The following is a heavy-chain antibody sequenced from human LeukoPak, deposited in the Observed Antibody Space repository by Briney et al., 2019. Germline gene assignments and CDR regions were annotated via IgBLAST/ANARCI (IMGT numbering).Heavy chain of an antibody. V-gene: IGHV3-30*02. J-gene: IGHJ4*02. CDR3: ARDPRGPTGFDHSGRDTFDY. D-gene: IGHD1-26*01. CDR2: IRYDGSNK. Sequence: GGSLRLSCAASGFTFSSYGMHWVRQAPGKGLEWVAFIRYDGSNKYYADSVKGRFTISRDNSKNTLYLQMNSLRGDDTAIYYCARDPRGPTGFDHSGRDTFDYWGRGTLVTVSS. CDR1: GFTFSSYG.